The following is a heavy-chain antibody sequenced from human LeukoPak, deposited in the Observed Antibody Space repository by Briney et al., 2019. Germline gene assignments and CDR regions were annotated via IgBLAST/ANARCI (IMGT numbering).Heavy chain of an antibody. CDR1: GFTVSSNY. V-gene: IGHV3-23*01. CDR3: AKGLRTLDQ. J-gene: IGHJ4*02. Sequence: PGGSLRLSCAASGFTVSSNYMTWVRQAPGKGLEWVSSITVSGLTTYYADSVKGRFTISRDNSKSTLFLQMNSLRAEDTAVYYCAKGLRTLDQWGQGTLVTVSS. CDR2: ITVSGLTT.